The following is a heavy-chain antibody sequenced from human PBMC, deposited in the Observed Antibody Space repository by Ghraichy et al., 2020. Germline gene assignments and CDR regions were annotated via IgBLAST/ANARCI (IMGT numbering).Heavy chain of an antibody. D-gene: IGHD4-17*01. CDR3: ARDIVPASIEVGDYHALGGFDL. Sequence: SHTLSLTCTVSGGSISSYYWSWIRQPPGKGLEWIGYIYYSGSTNYNPSLKSRVTISVDTSKNQFSLKLSSVTAADTAVYYCARDIVPASIEVGDYHALGGFDLWGRGTLVTVSS. CDR2: IYYSGST. V-gene: IGHV4-59*01. J-gene: IGHJ2*01. CDR1: GGSISSYY.